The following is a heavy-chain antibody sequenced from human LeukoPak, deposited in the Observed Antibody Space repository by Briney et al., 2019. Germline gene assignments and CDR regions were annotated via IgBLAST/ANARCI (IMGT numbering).Heavy chain of an antibody. D-gene: IGHD5-18*01. CDR1: GIIFGSYA. V-gene: IGHV3-23*01. CDR3: AKDRGALVDTGTLNY. J-gene: IGHJ4*02. CDR2: ISGSGDRT. Sequence: GGSLRLSYAASGIIFGSYAMSWVRQAPGKGLEWVSGISGSGDRTSYADSVKGRFTISRDNSKNALYLQMNGLRVEDTAVYYCAKDRGALVDTGTLNYWGRGNLVTVSS.